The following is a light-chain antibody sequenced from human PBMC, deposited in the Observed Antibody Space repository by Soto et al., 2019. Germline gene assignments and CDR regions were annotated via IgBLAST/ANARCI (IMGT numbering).Light chain of an antibody. CDR1: TGAVTSGHY. Sequence: QAVVTQEPSLTVSPGGTVTLTCGSSTGAVTSGHYPYWFQQKPGQAPRTLIYDTRNKHSWTPARFSGSLLGGKAALTLSGAQPEDEADYYCLLSYSGAWVFGGGTKVTVL. V-gene: IGLV7-46*01. CDR3: LLSYSGAWV. CDR2: DTR. J-gene: IGLJ3*02.